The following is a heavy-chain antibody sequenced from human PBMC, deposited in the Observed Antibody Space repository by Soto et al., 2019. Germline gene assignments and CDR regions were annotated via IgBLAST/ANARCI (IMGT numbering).Heavy chain of an antibody. CDR2: INSDGRTT. CDR3: ASAKIGDYFQVY. Sequence: EVQLVESGGGLVQPGGSLRLSCAVSGFTFSGYWMHWVRQAPGKGLVWVSRINSDGRTTNYADSVKGRFTISRDNAKDTLYLQMDSLRAEDTAVCYCASAKIGDYFQVYWGQGTLVTVSS. V-gene: IGHV3-74*01. CDR1: GFTFSGYW. J-gene: IGHJ4*02. D-gene: IGHD4-17*01.